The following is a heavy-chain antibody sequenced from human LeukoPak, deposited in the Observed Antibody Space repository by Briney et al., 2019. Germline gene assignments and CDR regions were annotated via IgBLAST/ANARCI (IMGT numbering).Heavy chain of an antibody. CDR3: ARVGGRGVIKGYAAFDI. Sequence: SVKVSCKASGGTFSSYAISWVRQAPGQGLEWMGGIIPIFGTANYAQKFQGRVTITADESTSTAYMELSSLRSEDTAVYYCARVGGRGVIKGYAAFDIWGQGTMVTVSS. V-gene: IGHV1-69*13. CDR2: IIPIFGTA. CDR1: GGTFSSYA. J-gene: IGHJ3*02. D-gene: IGHD3-10*01.